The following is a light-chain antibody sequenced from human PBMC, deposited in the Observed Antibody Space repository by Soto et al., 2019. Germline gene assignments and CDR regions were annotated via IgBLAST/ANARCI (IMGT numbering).Light chain of an antibody. CDR1: QSVSSSY. CDR2: GAS. J-gene: IGKJ2*01. CDR3: QQYGSSPPYT. V-gene: IGKV3-20*01. Sequence: EIVLTQSPGTLSLSPGERATLSCRASQSVSSSYLAWYQQKPGQAPRLLIYGASSRATGIPDRFSGSGYGTSFPLTITMPEPADFAVYSCQQYGSSPPYTFGPGNKLAIK.